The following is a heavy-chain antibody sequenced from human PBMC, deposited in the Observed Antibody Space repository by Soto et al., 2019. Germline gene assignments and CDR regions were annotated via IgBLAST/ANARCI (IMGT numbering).Heavy chain of an antibody. CDR1: GFIFSRYA. D-gene: IGHD1-1*01. CDR2: ISGSGGST. Sequence: GGSLRLSCAASGFIFSRYAMSWVRQAPGKGLEWVSGISGSGGSTYYADSVEGRFTISRDNSKNTLYLQMNSLRAEDTAVYYCAKFWYNYASPGWFDPWGQGTLVTVSS. J-gene: IGHJ5*02. CDR3: AKFWYNYASPGWFDP. V-gene: IGHV3-23*01.